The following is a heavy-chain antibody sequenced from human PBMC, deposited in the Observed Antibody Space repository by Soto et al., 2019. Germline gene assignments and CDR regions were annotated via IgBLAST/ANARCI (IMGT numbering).Heavy chain of an antibody. V-gene: IGHV1-69*13. CDR2: IIPIFGTA. CDR3: AREVRSSGYCDY. Sequence: ASVKVSCKASGGTFSGYAISWVRQAPGQGLEWMGGIIPIFGTANYAQKFQGRVTITADESTSTAYMELSSLRSEDTAVYYCAREVRSSGYCDYWGQGTLVTVSS. D-gene: IGHD6-19*01. J-gene: IGHJ4*02. CDR1: GGTFSGYA.